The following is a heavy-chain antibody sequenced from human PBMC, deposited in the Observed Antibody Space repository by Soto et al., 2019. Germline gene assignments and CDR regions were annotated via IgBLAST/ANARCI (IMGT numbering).Heavy chain of an antibody. D-gene: IGHD3-10*01. CDR2: ISWNIGSI. J-gene: IGHJ4*02. V-gene: IGHV3-9*01. CDR3: VATMVRGVHMGYY. Sequence: EVQLVESGGGLVKPGRSLRLSCAASGFTFDDSSMHWVRQAPGKGLEWVSGISWNIGSIGYAYSVKGRFTISSDNAKKSLNLQMNSLRAEDTALYYCVATMVRGVHMGYYWCQGTLVTVSS. CDR1: GFTFDDSS.